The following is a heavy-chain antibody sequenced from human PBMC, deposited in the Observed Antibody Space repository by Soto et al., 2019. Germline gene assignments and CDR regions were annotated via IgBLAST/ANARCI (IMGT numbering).Heavy chain of an antibody. CDR2: IYYSGST. Sequence: LSLTCTVSGGSISSYYWSWIRQPPGKGLEWIGYIYYSGSTNYNPSLKSRVTISVDTSKNQFSLKLSSVTAADTAVYYCARGYCSSTSCYYYYGMDVWGQGTTVTVSS. D-gene: IGHD2-2*01. V-gene: IGHV4-59*01. CDR3: ARGYCSSTSCYYYYGMDV. CDR1: GGSISSYY. J-gene: IGHJ6*02.